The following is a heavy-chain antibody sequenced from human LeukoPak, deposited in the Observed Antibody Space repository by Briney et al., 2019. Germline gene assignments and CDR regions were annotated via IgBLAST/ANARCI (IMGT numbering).Heavy chain of an antibody. D-gene: IGHD2-2*01. CDR3: ATDPGEIVPAAKGPRGDYCYGMDV. CDR2: INPNSGDT. J-gene: IGHJ6*02. V-gene: IGHV1-2*02. CDR1: GYTFTGQY. Sequence: ASVKVSCKASGYTFTGQYMYWVRQAPGQGLEWMGWINPNSGDTNYAQKFQGRVTMTRDTSISTAYMELSRLRSDDTAVYYCATDPGEIVPAAKGPRGDYCYGMDVWGQGTTVTVSS.